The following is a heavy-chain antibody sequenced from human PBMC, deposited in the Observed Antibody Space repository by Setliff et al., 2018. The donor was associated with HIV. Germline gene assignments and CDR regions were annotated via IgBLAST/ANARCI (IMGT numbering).Heavy chain of an antibody. Sequence: ASVKVSCKASGYTFTKFDINWVRQATGQGLAWMGWMNPNSGNTGFAQKFRGRVTMTRNTSISTAYMELSRLTSDDTSVYYCARGVWELPPYYMDVWGKGTTVTVSS. CDR1: GYTFTKFD. J-gene: IGHJ6*03. V-gene: IGHV1-8*01. CDR2: MNPNSGNT. D-gene: IGHD1-26*01. CDR3: ARGVWELPPYYMDV.